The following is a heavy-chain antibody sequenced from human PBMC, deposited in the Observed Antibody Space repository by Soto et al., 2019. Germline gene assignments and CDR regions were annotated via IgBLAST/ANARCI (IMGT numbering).Heavy chain of an antibody. CDR1: GGTFSSHA. D-gene: IGHD6-6*01. Sequence: QVQLVQSGAEVKKPGSSVKVSCKASGGTFSSHAISWVRQAPGQGLEWMGGIIPIFGTANYAQKFQGRVTITADESTSTAYMERSSLRSEDTAVYYCARSGRSSSGAQYYYYYGMDVWGQGTTVTVSS. CDR3: ARSGRSSSGAQYYYYYGMDV. J-gene: IGHJ6*02. V-gene: IGHV1-69*01. CDR2: IIPIFGTA.